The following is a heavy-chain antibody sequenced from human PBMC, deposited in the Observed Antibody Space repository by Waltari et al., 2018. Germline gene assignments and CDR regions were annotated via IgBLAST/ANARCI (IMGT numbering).Heavy chain of an antibody. CDR3: ARAGSGVRFLEWLLPFDY. Sequence: QVQLVQSGAEVKKPGSSVKVSCKASGGTFSSYAISWVRQAPGQGLEWMGGIIPICGTENYAQKFQGRGTITTDESTSTADMELSRLRSEETAVDYCARAGSGVRFLEWLLPFDYWGQGTLVTVSS. CDR1: GGTFSSYA. D-gene: IGHD3-3*01. J-gene: IGHJ4*02. CDR2: IIPICGTE. V-gene: IGHV1-69*05.